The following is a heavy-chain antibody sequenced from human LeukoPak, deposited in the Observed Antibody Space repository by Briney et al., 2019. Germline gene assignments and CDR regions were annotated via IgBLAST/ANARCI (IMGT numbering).Heavy chain of an antibody. D-gene: IGHD2-15*01. CDR2: ISAHNGNT. CDR1: GRLFTSYG. CDR3: ARASYCSGGSCYSDY. J-gene: IGHJ4*02. V-gene: IGHV1-18*01. Sequence: ASVKVSCKASGRLFTSYGIAWVRQAPGEGLEWVGWISAHNGNTIYAQKVKGRVTMTTDTSTSTAYMELRSLKSDDTAVYYCARASYCSGGSCYSDYWGQGTLVTVSS.